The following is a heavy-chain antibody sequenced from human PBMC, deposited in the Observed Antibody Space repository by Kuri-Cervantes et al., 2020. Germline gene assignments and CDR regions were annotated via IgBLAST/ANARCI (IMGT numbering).Heavy chain of an antibody. CDR1: GFTFDDYA. J-gene: IGHJ4*02. CDR2: ISWNSGSI. D-gene: IGHD3-22*01. Sequence: LSLTCAASGFTFDDYAMHWVRQAPGKGLEWVSGISWNSGSIGYADSVKGRFTISRDNAKNSLYLQMNSLRAEDTALYYCAKDYDSSGYYCFDYWGQGTLVTVSS. CDR3: AKDYDSSGYYCFDY. V-gene: IGHV3-9*01.